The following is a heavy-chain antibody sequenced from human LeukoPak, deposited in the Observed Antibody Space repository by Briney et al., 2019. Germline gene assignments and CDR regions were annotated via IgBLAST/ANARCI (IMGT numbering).Heavy chain of an antibody. J-gene: IGHJ4*02. CDR1: GFTFSTYS. CDR3: ARDGGYIGYDADC. D-gene: IGHD5-12*01. CDR2: ISDSGAM. Sequence: PGGSLRLSCAASGFTFSTYSMKWVRQAPGKGPEWVSYISDSGAMYYADSVRGRFTISRENAQNSLFLQMNSLRAEDTAVYYCARDGGYIGYDADCWGQGTLVTVSS. V-gene: IGHV3-48*01.